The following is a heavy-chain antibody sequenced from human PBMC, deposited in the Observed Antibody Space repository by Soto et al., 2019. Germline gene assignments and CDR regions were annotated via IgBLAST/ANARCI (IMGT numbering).Heavy chain of an antibody. J-gene: IGHJ3*02. CDR1: SGSFSSSNW. V-gene: IGHV4-4*02. CDR3: ARAVPAAPDAFDI. D-gene: IGHD2-2*01. CDR2: IYHSGST. Sequence: QVQLQESGPGLVKPSGTLSLTCAVSSGSFSSSNWWSWVRQPRGKGLEWIGEIYHSGSTNYNPPLKSRRTISVDKPKNQFAIELSSVTAADTAVYYSARAVPAAPDAFDIWGQGTMVTVSS.